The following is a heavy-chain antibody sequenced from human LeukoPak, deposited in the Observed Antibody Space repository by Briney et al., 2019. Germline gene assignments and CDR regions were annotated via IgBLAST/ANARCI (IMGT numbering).Heavy chain of an antibody. CDR1: GFTFSSYA. CDR2: ISGSGGGT. V-gene: IGHV3-23*01. D-gene: IGHD3-3*01. J-gene: IGHJ6*02. Sequence: GGSLRLSCAASGFTFSSYAMSWVRQAPGKGLEWVSAISGSGGGTYYADSVKGRFTISRDNSKNTLYLQMNSLRAEDTAVYYCAKDVLSEWVTLDGMDVWGQGTTVTVSS. CDR3: AKDVLSEWVTLDGMDV.